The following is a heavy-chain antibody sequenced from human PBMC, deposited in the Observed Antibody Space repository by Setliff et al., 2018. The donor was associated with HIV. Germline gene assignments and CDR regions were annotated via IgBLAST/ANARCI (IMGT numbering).Heavy chain of an antibody. J-gene: IGHJ3*02. CDR2: INPNSGGT. V-gene: IGHV1-2*06. CDR1: GYTFTSYY. D-gene: IGHD2-8*01. Sequence: ASVKVSCKASGYTFTSYYMHWARQAPGQGLEWMGRINPNSGGTNYAQKFQGRVTMTRDTSISTAYMELRRLRSDDTAVYYCATKPHCTNGVCLDAFDIWGQGTKVTVSS. CDR3: ATKPHCTNGVCLDAFDI.